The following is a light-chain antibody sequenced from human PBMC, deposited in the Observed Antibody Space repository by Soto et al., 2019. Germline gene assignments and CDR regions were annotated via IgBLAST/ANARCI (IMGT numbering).Light chain of an antibody. CDR1: QSISNY. Sequence: DIQMTQSPSSLSASVGDRVTITCGASQSISNYLNWYQQKPGKAPKLLIYAASSMQSGVPSRFSGSGSETDFTLPISSLQPDDSATYYCQQSFSPLWTFGQGTKVEV. CDR3: QQSFSPLWT. CDR2: AAS. V-gene: IGKV1-39*01. J-gene: IGKJ1*01.